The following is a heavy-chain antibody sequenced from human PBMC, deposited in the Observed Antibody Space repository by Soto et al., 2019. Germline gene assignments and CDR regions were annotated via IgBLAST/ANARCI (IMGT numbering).Heavy chain of an antibody. CDR1: GGTFSRYT. CDR2: ITPMFGTP. D-gene: IGHD3-22*01. CDR3: ARDGTLYDSSAYCYLY. J-gene: IGHJ4*02. Sequence: GASVKVSCKASGGTFSRYTITWVRQAPGQGLEWMGGITPMFGTPNYAQKFQGRVTITADESTSTAYMELSSLRSEDTAMYYCARDGTLYDSSAYCYLYWGQGTLVTVSS. V-gene: IGHV1-69*13.